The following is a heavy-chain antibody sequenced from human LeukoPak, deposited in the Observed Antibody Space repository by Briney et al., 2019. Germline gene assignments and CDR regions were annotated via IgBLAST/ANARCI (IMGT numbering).Heavy chain of an antibody. J-gene: IGHJ3*02. V-gene: IGHV3-23*01. D-gene: IGHD5-18*01. CDR3: AKARVRLWLGHDAFDI. CDR2: ISGSGGST. CDR1: GFTFSSYA. Sequence: GGSLRLSCAASGFTFSSYAMSWVRQAPRKGLEWVSAISGSGGSTYYAASVKGRFTISRDNSKNTQYLQMNSPRAEDSAVHYCAKARVRLWLGHDAFDIWGQGTMVTVSS.